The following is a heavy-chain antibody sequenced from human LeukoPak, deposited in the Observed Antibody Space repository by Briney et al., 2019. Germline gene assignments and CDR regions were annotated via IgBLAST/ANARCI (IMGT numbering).Heavy chain of an antibody. J-gene: IGHJ4*02. CDR2: MNWNSGST. V-gene: IGHV3-20*04. CDR1: GFTFDDYG. CDR3: ARDCGSTGCDY. D-gene: IGHD2-2*01. Sequence: PGGSLRLSCVASGFTFDDYGMTWVRQAPGKGLEWVSGMNWNSGSTGYADSVKGRFTISRDNAKNTLYLQMNSLRAEDTAVYYCARDCGSTGCDYWGQGTLVTVSS.